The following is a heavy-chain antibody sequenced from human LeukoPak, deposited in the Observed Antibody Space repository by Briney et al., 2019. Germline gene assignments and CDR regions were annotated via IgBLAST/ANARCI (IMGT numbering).Heavy chain of an antibody. V-gene: IGHV3-7*01. CDR2: IKEDGSEK. J-gene: IGHJ2*01. Sequence: PGGSLRLSCAASGFTFSSYWMSWVRQAPGKGLEWVADIKEDGSEKYYVDSVKGRLTISRDNAKNSLYLQMNSLRAEDTAVYYCARDPANDLWFGDWYFDLWGRGTLVTVSS. D-gene: IGHD3-10*01. CDR3: ARDPANDLWFGDWYFDL. CDR1: GFTFSSYW.